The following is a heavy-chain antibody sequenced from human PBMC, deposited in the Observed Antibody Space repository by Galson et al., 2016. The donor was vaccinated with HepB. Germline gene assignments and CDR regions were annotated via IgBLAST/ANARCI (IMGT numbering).Heavy chain of an antibody. CDR1: GYTFTHYD. D-gene: IGHD1-7*01. CDR3: ARGWNWSYKGNYFDY. Sequence: SVKVSCKASGYTFTHYDMNWVRQATGQGLEWMGWMNPKRGNMAYADQFQGRVTMTRHTSRRTAYMELSRLRSEDTAVYFCARGWNWSYKGNYFDYWGQGTLVSVSS. CDR2: MNPKRGNM. J-gene: IGHJ4*02. V-gene: IGHV1-8*01.